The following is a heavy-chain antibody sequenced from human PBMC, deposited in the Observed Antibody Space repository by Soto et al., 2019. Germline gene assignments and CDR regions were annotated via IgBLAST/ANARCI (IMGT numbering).Heavy chain of an antibody. CDR3: IDLYSSSAHGY. CDR2: ISYDGSNK. CDR1: GFTFSSYG. J-gene: IGHJ4*02. Sequence: QVEVVESGGGVVQPGRSLRLSCAASGFTFSSYGMHWVRQAPGKGLEWVAVISYDGSNKYYADSVKGRFTISRDNSKNTLYLQMNSLRAEDTAVYYCIDLYSSSAHGYWGQGTLVTVSS. D-gene: IGHD6-6*01. V-gene: IGHV3-30*03.